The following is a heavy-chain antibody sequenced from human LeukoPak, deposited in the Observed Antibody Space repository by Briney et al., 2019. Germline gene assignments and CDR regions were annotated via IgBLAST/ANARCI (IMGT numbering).Heavy chain of an antibody. Sequence: SQTLSLTCTVSGGSISSGGYYWSWIRQHPGKGLEWIGYIYYSGSTYYNPSLKSRVTISVYTTKNKFSLKLSSVTAADTAVYYCARGRPDSSGCYWFDPWGQGTLVTVSS. CDR2: IYYSGST. CDR1: GGSISSGGYY. D-gene: IGHD6-19*01. V-gene: IGHV4-31*03. J-gene: IGHJ5*02. CDR3: ARGRPDSSGCYWFDP.